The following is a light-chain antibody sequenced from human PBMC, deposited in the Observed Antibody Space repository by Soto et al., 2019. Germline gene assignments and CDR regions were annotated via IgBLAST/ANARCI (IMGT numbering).Light chain of an antibody. CDR3: QQYYNWPRT. J-gene: IGKJ5*01. CDR2: GAS. Sequence: DIVMTQSPDSLALSVGERATIDCKSSASVLHSSNNKNYLAWYQQKTGQAPRILLYGASTGDTGLPARFSGSGSGTEFTLTINRLQAEDCEVYYCQQYYNWPRTFGQGTRLEIK. CDR1: ASVLHSSNNKNY. V-gene: IGKV4-1*01.